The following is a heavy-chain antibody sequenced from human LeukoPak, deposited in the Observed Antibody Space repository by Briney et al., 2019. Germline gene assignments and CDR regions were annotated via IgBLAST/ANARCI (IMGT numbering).Heavy chain of an antibody. CDR1: GFTFSSYE. D-gene: IGHD2-21*02. CDR3: ARGGYCGGDCRDAFDI. Sequence: PGGSLRLSCAASGFTFSSYEMNWVRQAPGEGLEWVSYISSSGSTIYYADSVKGRFTISRDNAKNSLYLQMNSLRAGDTAVYYCARGGYCGGDCRDAFDIWGQGTMVTVSS. CDR2: ISSSGSTI. J-gene: IGHJ3*02. V-gene: IGHV3-48*03.